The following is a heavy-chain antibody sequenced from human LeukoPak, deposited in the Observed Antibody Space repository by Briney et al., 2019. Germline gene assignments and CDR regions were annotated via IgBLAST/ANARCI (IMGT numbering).Heavy chain of an antibody. D-gene: IGHD2-2*01. CDR3: ARDFGRGYCSSTSCYGWFDP. CDR1: GFTVSSKY. Sequence: GGSLRLSCAASGFTVSSKYMSWVRQAPGKGLEWVSVIFSGDNTYYADSVKGRFTISRDDSKNTLYLQMNSLRAEDTAVYYCARDFGRGYCSSTSCYGWFDPWGQGTLVTVSS. V-gene: IGHV3-66*02. J-gene: IGHJ5*02. CDR2: IFSGDNT.